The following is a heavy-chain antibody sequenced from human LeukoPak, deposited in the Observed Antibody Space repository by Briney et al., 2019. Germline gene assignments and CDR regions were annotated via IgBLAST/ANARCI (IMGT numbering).Heavy chain of an antibody. Sequence: GGSLRLSCAASGFTFSSYSMNWVRQAPGKGLEWVSSISSSSSYIYYADSVKGRFTISRDNAKNSLYPQMNSLRAEDTAVYYCARGVSGTFDYWGQGTLVTVSS. J-gene: IGHJ4*02. V-gene: IGHV3-21*01. CDR1: GFTFSSYS. D-gene: IGHD1-1*01. CDR2: ISSSSSYI. CDR3: ARGVSGTFDY.